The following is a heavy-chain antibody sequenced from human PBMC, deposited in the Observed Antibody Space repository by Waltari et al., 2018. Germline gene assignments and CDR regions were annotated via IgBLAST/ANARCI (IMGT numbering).Heavy chain of an antibody. CDR2: IYHSGST. CDR1: GGSISSSNW. V-gene: IGHV4-4*02. D-gene: IGHD3-22*01. J-gene: IGHJ4*02. CDR3: ARDSEDDNTGYYYTDY. Sequence: QVQLQESGPGLVKPSGTLSLTCAVSGGSISSSNWWRWVRQPPGKGLAWIGEIYHSGSTNYNPSLKSRVTISVDKSKNQFSLKLSSVTAADTAVYYCARDSEDDNTGYYYTDYWGQGTLVTVSS.